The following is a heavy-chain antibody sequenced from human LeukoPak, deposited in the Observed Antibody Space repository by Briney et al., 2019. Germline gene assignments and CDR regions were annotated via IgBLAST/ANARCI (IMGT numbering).Heavy chain of an antibody. V-gene: IGHV3-21*01. D-gene: IGHD3-22*01. CDR3: ARGEYYYDSSGYYKLDY. CDR1: GFTFSSYS. CDR2: ISSSSSYI. J-gene: IGHJ4*02. Sequence: GSLRLSCAASGFTFSSYSMNWVRQAPGKGLEWVSSISSSSSYIYYADSVKGRFTISRDNAKNSLYLQMNSLRAEDTAVYYCARGEYYYDSSGYYKLDYWGQGTLVTVSS.